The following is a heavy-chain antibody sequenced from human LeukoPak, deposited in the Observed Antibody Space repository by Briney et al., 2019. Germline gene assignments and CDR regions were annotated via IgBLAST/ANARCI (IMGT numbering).Heavy chain of an antibody. V-gene: IGHV1-2*02. J-gene: IGHJ6*03. CDR1: GYTFTGYY. Sequence: ASVKVSCKASGYTFTGYYMHWVRQAPGQGLEWMGWINPNIGGTNYAQKFQGRVTMTRDTSISTAYMELSRLRSDDTAVYYCARGWSGSYYSHYYYYMDVWGKGTTVTVSS. D-gene: IGHD1-26*01. CDR2: INPNIGGT. CDR3: ARGWSGSYYSHYYYYMDV.